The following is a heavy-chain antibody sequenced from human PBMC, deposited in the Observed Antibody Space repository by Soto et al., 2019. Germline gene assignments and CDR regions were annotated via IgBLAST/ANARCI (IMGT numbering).Heavy chain of an antibody. Sequence: QVQLHQWGEGLLKPSETLSLTCAVYGGSFRGYYWTWIRQPPGTGLEWIGELNHSGSTDYNPSLKSRVAISVDTSKHQFSLNLSCVPAADTAVYYCARGRSIWWVLRNFDTYVMDVWVIGTTVTVSS. J-gene: IGHJ6*04. CDR1: GGSFRGYY. V-gene: IGHV4-34*01. D-gene: IGHD3-9*01. CDR2: LNHSGST. CDR3: ARGRSIWWVLRNFDTYVMDV.